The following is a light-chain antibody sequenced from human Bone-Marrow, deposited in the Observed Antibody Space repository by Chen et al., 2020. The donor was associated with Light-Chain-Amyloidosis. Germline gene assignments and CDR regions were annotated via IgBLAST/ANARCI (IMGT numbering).Light chain of an antibody. V-gene: IGLV2-14*01. CDR3: SSDTITNTLV. J-gene: IGLJ1*01. Sequence: QSALTQPASVSGSPGQALTISCTGTSSDVGGDNHVSWYQQHPDKAPTLMIYEVTNRPSWVPDRFSGSKSDNTASLTISVLQTEDEADYFCSSDTITNTLVFGSGTRVTVL. CDR1: SSDVGGDNH. CDR2: EVT.